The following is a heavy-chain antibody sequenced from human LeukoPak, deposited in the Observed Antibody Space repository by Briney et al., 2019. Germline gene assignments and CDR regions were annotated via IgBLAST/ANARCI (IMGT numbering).Heavy chain of an antibody. CDR3: SRDGGGNPHSTFSFDY. CDR2: IYSGGST. J-gene: IGHJ4*02. Sequence: GGSLRLSCAASVFTVSSNYMSWVRQAPGKGMEWVSVIYSGGSTYYADSVKGRFTISRDNSKNTLYLQMNSLRAEDTAVYYCSRDGGGNPHSTFSFDYWGQGTLVTVPS. CDR1: VFTVSSNY. V-gene: IGHV3-53*01. D-gene: IGHD2-15*01.